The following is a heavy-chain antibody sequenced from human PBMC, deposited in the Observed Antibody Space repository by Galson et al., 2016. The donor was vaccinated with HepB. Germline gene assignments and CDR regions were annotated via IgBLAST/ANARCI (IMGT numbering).Heavy chain of an antibody. J-gene: IGHJ3*02. CDR2: ISGSGTTT. Sequence: SLRLSCAASGFPFTTSALNWVRQAPGKGLQWVSFISGSGTTTFYTDSVKGRFTISSDNSKNMPSPQMDSLRAEDSAVYSCAKPRRYNHDALHIWGPGTMVTVSS. D-gene: IGHD5-18*01. V-gene: IGHV3-23*01. CDR3: AKPRRYNHDALHI. CDR1: GFPFTTSA.